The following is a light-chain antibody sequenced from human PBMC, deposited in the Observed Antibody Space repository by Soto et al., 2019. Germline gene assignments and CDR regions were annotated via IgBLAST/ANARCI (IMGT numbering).Light chain of an antibody. V-gene: IGKV1-33*01. J-gene: IGKJ1*01. CDR2: DAS. CDR3: QQYENLPWT. Sequence: DIQMTQSPSSLSASVGDRVTITCQASQDINNYLNWYQQKPGKAPKLLIYDASNLETGVPSRFSGSGSGTDFTFRISSLRPEDIATYFCQQYENLPWTFGQGTKGEVK. CDR1: QDINNY.